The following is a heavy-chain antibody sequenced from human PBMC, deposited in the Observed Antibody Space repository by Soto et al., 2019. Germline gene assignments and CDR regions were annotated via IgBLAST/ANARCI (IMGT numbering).Heavy chain of an antibody. Sequence: SVKVSCKASGYTFTSYGISWVRQAPGQGLEWMGWISAYNGNTNYAQKLQGRVTMTTDTSTSTAYMELRSLRSDDTAVYYCARDSGGYSYGYYYYYGMDVWGQGTTVTVSS. CDR1: GYTFTSYG. CDR3: ARDSGGYSYGYYYYYGMDV. CDR2: ISAYNGNT. D-gene: IGHD5-18*01. V-gene: IGHV1-18*01. J-gene: IGHJ6*02.